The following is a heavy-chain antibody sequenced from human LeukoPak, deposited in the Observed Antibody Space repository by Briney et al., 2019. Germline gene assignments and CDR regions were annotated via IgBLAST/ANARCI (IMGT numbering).Heavy chain of an antibody. Sequence: SVKVSCKASGGTFSSYAISWVRQAPGQGLEWMGGIIPIFGTANYAQKFQGRVTITADESTSTAYMELGSLRSEDTAVYYCASSLIVVVPAARGLGDWGQGTLVTVSS. J-gene: IGHJ4*02. CDR2: IIPIFGTA. CDR3: ASSLIVVVPAARGLGD. D-gene: IGHD2-2*01. CDR1: GGTFSSYA. V-gene: IGHV1-69*01.